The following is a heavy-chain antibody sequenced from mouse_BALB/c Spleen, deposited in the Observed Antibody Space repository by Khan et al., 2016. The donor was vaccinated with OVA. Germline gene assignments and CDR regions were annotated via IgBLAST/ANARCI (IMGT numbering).Heavy chain of an antibody. CDR2: RRYSGIT. CDR1: GYSITSDYA. CDR3: AIAYYYGYYVDY. D-gene: IGHD1-1*01. J-gene: IGHJ2*01. Sequence: EVQLQESGPGLVKSAQSLSLTCTVSGYSITSDYACYLIRPPPGNQLEWMGFRRYSGITSYTPSLKSRISISRDKSKNQFFLQLTSVTTEDTATYYCAIAYYYGYYVDYWGQGTTLTVSS. V-gene: IGHV3-2*02.